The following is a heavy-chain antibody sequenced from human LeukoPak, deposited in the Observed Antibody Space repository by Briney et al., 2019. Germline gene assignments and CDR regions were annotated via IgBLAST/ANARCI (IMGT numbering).Heavy chain of an antibody. CDR2: ISSSGSTI. CDR3: AREYYYGSGSPVMGMDV. J-gene: IGHJ6*02. D-gene: IGHD3-10*01. V-gene: IGHV3-11*01. CDR1: GFTFSDYY. Sequence: GGSLRLSCAASGFTFSDYYMSWIRQAPGKGLEWVSYISSSGSTIYYADSVKGRFTISRDNAKNSLYLQMNSLRAEDTAVYYCAREYYYGSGSPVMGMDVWGQGTTVTVS.